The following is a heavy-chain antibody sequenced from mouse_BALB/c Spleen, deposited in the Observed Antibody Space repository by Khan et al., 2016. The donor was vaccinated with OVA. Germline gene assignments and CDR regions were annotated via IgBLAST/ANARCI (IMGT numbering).Heavy chain of an antibody. V-gene: IGHV5-6*01. J-gene: IGHJ4*01. D-gene: IGHD1-2*01. CDR2: ISSGGTYT. Sequence: EVELVESGGDLVNPGGSLKLSCAASGFIFSSYGMSWVRQTPDKRLEWVATISSGGTYTYYPDSVKGRLTISRDNAKNTLSLQMSSLKSEDTAMYYCTRFSTTATGDYYAMDYWGQGTSVTVSS. CDR3: TRFSTTATGDYYAMDY. CDR1: GFIFSSYG.